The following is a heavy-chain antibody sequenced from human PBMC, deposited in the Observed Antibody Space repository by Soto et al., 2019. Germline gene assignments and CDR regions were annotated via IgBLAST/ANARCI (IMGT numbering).Heavy chain of an antibody. CDR1: GYTFTSYY. Sequence: GSVRVSCKASGYTFTSYYMHWVRQAPGQGLEWMGIINPSGGSTSYAEKFQGRVTMTRDTSTSTVYMELSSLRSEDTAVYYCARSTGVIVAPNPAARMNVWGEGTTVTVAS. D-gene: IGHD5-12*01. V-gene: IGHV1-46*01. CDR3: ARSTGVIVAPNPAARMNV. CDR2: INPSGGST. J-gene: IGHJ6*04.